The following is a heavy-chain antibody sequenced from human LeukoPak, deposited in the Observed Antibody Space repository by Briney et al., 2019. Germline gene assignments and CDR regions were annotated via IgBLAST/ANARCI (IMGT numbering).Heavy chain of an antibody. CDR1: GFTFSSYS. D-gene: IGHD3-16*02. Sequence: GGSLRLSCAASGFTFSSYSMNWVRQAPGKGLEWVSSISSSGSHMYYANSVKGRFTISRDNAKNSLYLQMNSLRAEDTAVYYCARLTFGGVIGFDYWGQGTLVTVSS. CDR3: ARLTFGGVIGFDY. V-gene: IGHV3-21*01. CDR2: ISSSGSHM. J-gene: IGHJ4*02.